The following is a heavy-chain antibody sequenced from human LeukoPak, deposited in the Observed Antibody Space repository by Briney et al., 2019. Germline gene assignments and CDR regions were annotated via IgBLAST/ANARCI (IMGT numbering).Heavy chain of an antibody. D-gene: IGHD3/OR15-3a*01. J-gene: IGHJ4*02. Sequence: KTGGSLRLSCAASGFTFRNAWMSWVRQAPRKGLEWVGRIKRKGDDGTIDYAAPVKGKLTISRDDSKNTLYLQMNSLKSEDTAVYYCTAGTGRSDFDYWGQGTLVTVSS. CDR1: GFTFRNAW. CDR2: IKRKGDDGTI. CDR3: TAGTGRSDFDY. V-gene: IGHV3-15*01.